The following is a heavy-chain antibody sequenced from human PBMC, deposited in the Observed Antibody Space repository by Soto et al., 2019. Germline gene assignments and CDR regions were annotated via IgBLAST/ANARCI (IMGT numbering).Heavy chain of an antibody. V-gene: IGHV1-69*06. CDR3: AIGLYWKNYYYYYGMDV. D-gene: IGHD1-1*01. CDR2: IIPIFGTA. J-gene: IGHJ6*02. CDR1: GGTFSSYA. Sequence: QVQLVQSGAEVKKPGCSVKVSCKASGGTFSSYAISWVRQAPGQGLEWMGGIIPIFGTANYAQKFQGRVTITADKSTSTAYMELSSLRSEDTAVYYCAIGLYWKNYYYYYGMDVWGQGTTVTVSS.